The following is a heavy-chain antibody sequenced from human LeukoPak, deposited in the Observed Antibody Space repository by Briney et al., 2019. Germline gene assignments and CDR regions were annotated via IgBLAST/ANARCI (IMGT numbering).Heavy chain of an antibody. J-gene: IGHJ4*02. CDR2: IYTGGDT. CDR1: GFTVSTNY. D-gene: IGHD2-15*01. CDR3: ARGYCSGGRCYSGVLDY. V-gene: IGHV3-53*01. Sequence: PGGSLRLSCAASGFTVSTNYMSSVRQAPGKGLEWVSVIYTGGDTFYADSVKGRFTISRDNSKNTLYLQMNSLRTEDTAMYYCARGYCSGGRCYSGVLDYWGQGTLVTVSS.